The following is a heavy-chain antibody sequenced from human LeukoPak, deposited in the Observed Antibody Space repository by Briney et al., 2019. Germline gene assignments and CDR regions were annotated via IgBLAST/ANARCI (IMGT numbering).Heavy chain of an antibody. D-gene: IGHD2-21*02. CDR2: IIPIFGTA. Sequence: SVKVSCKASGGTFSSYAISWVRQAPGQGLEWMGGIIPIFGTANYAQKFQGRVTITADESTSTAYMELSSLTSEDTAIYYCARKNYGDRHPYDYWGQGTLVTVSS. J-gene: IGHJ4*02. CDR3: ARKNYGDRHPYDY. V-gene: IGHV1-69*13. CDR1: GGTFSSYA.